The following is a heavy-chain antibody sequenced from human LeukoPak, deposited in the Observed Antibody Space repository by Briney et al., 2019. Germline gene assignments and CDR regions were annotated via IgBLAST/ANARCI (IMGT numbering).Heavy chain of an antibody. CDR1: GGSISSSSYY. Sequence: ETLSLTCTVSGGSISSSSYYWGWIRQPPGKGLEWVSAISGSGGSTYYADSVKGRFTISRDNSKNTLYLQMNSLRAEDTAVYYCAKVGILSGRRPLDYWGQGTLVTVSS. J-gene: IGHJ4*02. D-gene: IGHD1-26*01. CDR3: AKVGILSGRRPLDY. CDR2: ISGSGGST. V-gene: IGHV3-23*01.